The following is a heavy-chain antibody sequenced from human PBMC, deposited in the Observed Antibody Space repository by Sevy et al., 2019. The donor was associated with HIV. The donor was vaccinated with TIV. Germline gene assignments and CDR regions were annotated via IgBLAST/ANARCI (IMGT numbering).Heavy chain of an antibody. Sequence: SETLSLTCAVSGGSISSGVYSWNWIRQLPGKGLEWIGYIFHSGHAYYNPSLKSRLTISLDMSKDPFSLKMNSVTAADTAVYYCARDGGTLTTPGAFDFWGQGTMVTVSS. J-gene: IGHJ3*01. CDR1: GGSISSGVYS. CDR2: IFHSGHA. CDR3: ARDGGTLTTPGAFDF. V-gene: IGHV4-30-2*01. D-gene: IGHD4-17*01.